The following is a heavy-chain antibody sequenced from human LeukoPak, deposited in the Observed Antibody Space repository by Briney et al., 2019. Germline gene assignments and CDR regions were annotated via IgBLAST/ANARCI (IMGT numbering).Heavy chain of an antibody. CDR3: AKDRWELPHYFDY. CDR1: GFTFSTYG. Sequence: GGSLRLSCAASGFTFSTYGMYWVRQAPGKGLEWVAFIRYDGSNKYYADSVKGRFTISRDNSKNTLYLQMNSLRAEDTAVYYCAKDRWELPHYFDYWGQGTLVTVS. J-gene: IGHJ4*02. V-gene: IGHV3-30*02. CDR2: IRYDGSNK. D-gene: IGHD1-26*01.